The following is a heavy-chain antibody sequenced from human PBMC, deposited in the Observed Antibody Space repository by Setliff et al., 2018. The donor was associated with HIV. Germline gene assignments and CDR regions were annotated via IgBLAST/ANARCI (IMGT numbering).Heavy chain of an antibody. CDR1: GGSISSGSYY. V-gene: IGHV4-61*02. J-gene: IGHJ6*02. CDR2: IYTSGST. Sequence: SETLSLTCTVSGGSISSGSYYWNWIRQPAGKGLEWIGRIYTSGSTNCNPSLKSRVTISVDTSKNQFSLKLSSVTAADTAVYYCAREDYYYYGMDVWGQGTKVTVSS. CDR3: AREDYYYYGMDV.